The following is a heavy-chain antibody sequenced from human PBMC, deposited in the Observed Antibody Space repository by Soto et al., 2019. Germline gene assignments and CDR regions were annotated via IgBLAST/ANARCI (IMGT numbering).Heavy chain of an antibody. CDR1: GGSVSSGSYY. Sequence: SETLSLTCTVSGGSVSSGSYYWSWIRQPPGKGLEWIGYIYYSGSTNYNPSLKSRVTISVDTSKNQFSLKLSSVTAADTAVYYCAREFPLAYNWSDAGPFDPWGQGTLVTVSS. J-gene: IGHJ5*02. V-gene: IGHV4-61*01. CDR3: AREFPLAYNWSDAGPFDP. D-gene: IGHD1-1*01. CDR2: IYYSGST.